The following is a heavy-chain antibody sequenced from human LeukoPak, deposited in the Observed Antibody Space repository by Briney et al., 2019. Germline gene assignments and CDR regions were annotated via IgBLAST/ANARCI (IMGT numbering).Heavy chain of an antibody. V-gene: IGHV1-46*01. CDR2: INPSGGST. Sequence: ASVKVSCKASGYTFTGYYMQWVRQAPGQGLEWMGLINPSGGSTSYAQKFQGRVSMTRDTSTSTVYMELNSLRSEDTAVYYCAGSQGEAYSYGTDYWGQGTLVTVSS. CDR3: AGSQGEAYSYGTDY. CDR1: GYTFTGYY. J-gene: IGHJ4*02. D-gene: IGHD5-18*01.